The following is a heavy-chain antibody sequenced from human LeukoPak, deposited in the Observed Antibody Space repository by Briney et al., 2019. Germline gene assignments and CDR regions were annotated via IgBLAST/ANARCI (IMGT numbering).Heavy chain of an antibody. V-gene: IGHV4-4*02. CDR3: ARERTSGWDAFDF. CDR2: IYHSGST. J-gene: IGHJ4*02. CDR1: GGSISSSNW. Sequence: SETLSLTCAVSGGSISSSNWWSWVRQPPGKGLEWIGEIYHSGSTNYNPSLKSRVTISVDKSKNQFSLKLSSVTAADTAVYYCARERTSGWDAFDFWGQGTLVTVSS. D-gene: IGHD6-19*01.